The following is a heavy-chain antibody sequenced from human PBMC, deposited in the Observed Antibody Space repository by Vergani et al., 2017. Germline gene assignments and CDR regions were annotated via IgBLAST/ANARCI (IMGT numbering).Heavy chain of an antibody. Sequence: EVQLLESGGGLVQPGGSLRLSCAASGFTFSSYAMSWVRQAPGKGLEWVSAISGSVGSTYYADSVKGRFTISRDNSKNTLYLQMNSLRAEDTAVYYCAKDLTMITFGGVEGPGACDIWGQGTMVTVSS. CDR1: GFTFSSYA. CDR2: ISGSVGST. J-gene: IGHJ3*02. CDR3: AKDLTMITFGGVEGPGACDI. V-gene: IGHV3-23*01. D-gene: IGHD3-16*01.